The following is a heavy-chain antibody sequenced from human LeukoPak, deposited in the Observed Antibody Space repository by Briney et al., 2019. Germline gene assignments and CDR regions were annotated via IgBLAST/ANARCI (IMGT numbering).Heavy chain of an antibody. J-gene: IGHJ6*03. V-gene: IGHV1-8*03. Sequence: ASVKVSCKASGYSFTNYDINWVRQATGQGLEWMGWMNPKSGDTGYSQKFQGRVFITRDTSINTAYMELSSLGSDDTAVYYCARNTPGRYYYMDVWGKGTTVTVSS. CDR3: ARNTPGRYYYMDV. CDR2: MNPKSGDT. D-gene: IGHD3-10*01. CDR1: GYSFTNYD.